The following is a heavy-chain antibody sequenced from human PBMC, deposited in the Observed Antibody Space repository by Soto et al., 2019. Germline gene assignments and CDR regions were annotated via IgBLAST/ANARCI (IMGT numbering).Heavy chain of an antibody. Sequence: GASVKVSRKASGYTFIRHPMHWVLLAPGQRLEWMAWINSGTDNTNYAQKLQGRVTMTTDTSTSTAYMELRSLRSDDTAVYYCASARPHGVSYWYFDLRGRGTLVTVSS. CDR3: ASARPHGVSYWYFDL. CDR1: GYTFIRHP. V-gene: IGHV1-3*01. D-gene: IGHD2-8*01. CDR2: INSGTDNT. J-gene: IGHJ2*01.